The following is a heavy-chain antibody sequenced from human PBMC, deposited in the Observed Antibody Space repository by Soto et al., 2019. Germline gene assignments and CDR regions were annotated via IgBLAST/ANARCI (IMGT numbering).Heavy chain of an antibody. CDR1: GGTFSSYT. CDR2: IIPILGIA. V-gene: IGHV1-69*04. J-gene: IGHJ3*02. Sequence: SVKVSCKASGGTFSSYTISWVRQAPGQGLEWMGRIIPILGIANYAQKFQGRVTITADKSTSTAYMELSSLRSEDTAVYYCARERRNWNYYVGYAFDIWGQGTMVTVSS. D-gene: IGHD1-7*01. CDR3: ARERRNWNYYVGYAFDI.